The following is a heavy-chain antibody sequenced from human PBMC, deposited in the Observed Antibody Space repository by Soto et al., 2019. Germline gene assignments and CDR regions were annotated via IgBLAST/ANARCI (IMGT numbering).Heavy chain of an antibody. J-gene: IGHJ4*02. CDR3: ARGSAFIGLDY. Sequence: GGSLRLSCAVSGLIFCRYSMNWVRQAPGKGLEWVSSIGTSGSYIYDTDSVKGRFTISRDNTKDSLYLQMNSLRAEDTAIYYCARGSAFIGLDYWGQGTPVTVSS. CDR1: GLIFCRYS. V-gene: IGHV3-21*01. D-gene: IGHD1-26*01. CDR2: IGTSGSYI.